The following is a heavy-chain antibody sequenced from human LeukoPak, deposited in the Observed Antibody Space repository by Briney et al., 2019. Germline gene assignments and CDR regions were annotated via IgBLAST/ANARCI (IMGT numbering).Heavy chain of an antibody. Sequence: ATVKVSCKASGYTFTSYGISWVPQAPGQGLEWMGWISAYNGHTKYAQKLQGRVTMTTDTSTSTAYMELRSLRADDTAMYYWARIITTVYYYYDGMDVWGQGTTVTVS. V-gene: IGHV1-18*01. CDR2: ISAYNGHT. D-gene: IGHD1-1*01. J-gene: IGHJ6*02. CDR1: GYTFTSYG. CDR3: ARIITTVYYYYDGMDV.